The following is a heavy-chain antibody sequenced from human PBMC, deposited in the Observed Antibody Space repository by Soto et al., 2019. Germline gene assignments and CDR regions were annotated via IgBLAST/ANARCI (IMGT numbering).Heavy chain of an antibody. V-gene: IGHV4-59*01. J-gene: IGHJ4*02. Sequence: PSETLSLTCTVSGGSISSYYWSWIRQPPGKGLEWIGYIYYSGSTNYNPSLKSRVTISVDTSKNQFSLKLSSVTAADTAVYYCASSRFFSAPDAGGFDYWGQGTLVTVSS. CDR1: GGSISSYY. CDR2: IYYSGST. CDR3: ASSRFFSAPDAGGFDY. D-gene: IGHD2-2*01.